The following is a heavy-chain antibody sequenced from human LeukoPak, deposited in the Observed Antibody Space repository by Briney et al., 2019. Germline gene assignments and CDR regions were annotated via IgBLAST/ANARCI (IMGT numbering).Heavy chain of an antibody. CDR2: ISNDGSSE. CDR3: ARSGYSGRFPAYFDY. CDR1: GFTFRSYA. Sequence: SGGSLTLSCAASGFTFRSYAMHWVRQAPGKGLEWVAVISNDGSSEYYGDSVKGRFTISRDNSKDTLYLQMNSLRAEDTAVYYCARSGYSGRFPAYFDYWGQETLVTVSS. D-gene: IGHD1-26*01. V-gene: IGHV3-30-3*01. J-gene: IGHJ4*02.